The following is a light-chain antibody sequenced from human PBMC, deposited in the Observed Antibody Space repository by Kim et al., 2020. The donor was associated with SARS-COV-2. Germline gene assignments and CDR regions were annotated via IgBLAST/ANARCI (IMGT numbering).Light chain of an antibody. V-gene: IGLV3-21*03. J-gene: IGLJ2*01. CDR2: DNS. CDR1: NIGIKS. CDR3: RVGDSSYSPGI. Sequence: APGKAATMTCGRDNIGIKSVHWYQQKPGQASVLVVYDNSDRPSGIPEPFCGSNSGNPATLTSSRVEGGDESDYYCRVGDSSYSPGIFGGGTQLTV.